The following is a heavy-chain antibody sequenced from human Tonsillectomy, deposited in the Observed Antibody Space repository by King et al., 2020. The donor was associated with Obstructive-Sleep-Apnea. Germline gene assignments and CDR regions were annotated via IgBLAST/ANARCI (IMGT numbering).Heavy chain of an antibody. V-gene: IGHV3-21*06. CDR1: GFTFSSYS. J-gene: IGHJ4*02. CDR2: FSSISSFI. CDR3: ARERDSGSEYYFDY. Sequence: VQLVESGGGLVKPGGSLRLSCAASGFTFSSYSMNWVRQAPGKGLEWVSSFSSISSFIYYADSVKGRFTISRDNAKNSLYLQMDSLRAEDTAVYYCARERDSGSEYYFDYWGQGPLVTVSS. D-gene: IGHD3-10*01.